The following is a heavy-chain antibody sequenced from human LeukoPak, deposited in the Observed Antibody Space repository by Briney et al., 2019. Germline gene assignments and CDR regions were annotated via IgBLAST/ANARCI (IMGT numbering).Heavy chain of an antibody. Sequence: ASVKVSCKASGGTFSSYAISWVRQAPGQGLEWMGRIIPILGIANYAQKFQGRVTITADKSTSTAYMELSSLRSEDTAVYCCARDRRGVIDFDYWGQGTLVTVSS. CDR1: GGTFSSYA. CDR2: IIPILGIA. V-gene: IGHV1-69*04. D-gene: IGHD3-10*01. CDR3: ARDRRGVIDFDY. J-gene: IGHJ4*02.